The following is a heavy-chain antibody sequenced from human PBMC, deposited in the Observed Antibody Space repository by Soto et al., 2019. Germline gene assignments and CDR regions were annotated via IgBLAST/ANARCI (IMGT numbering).Heavy chain of an antibody. CDR3: ARSIVVVTALDY. CDR1: GYTCTSYA. CDR2: INAGNGNT. D-gene: IGHD2-21*02. Sequence: QVQLVQSGAEEKKPGASVKVSCKASGYTCTSYAMDRVRQAPGQRLEWMGWINAGNGNTKYSQKFQGRVTITRDTSASTAYMELSSLRSEDTAVYYCARSIVVVTALDYWGQGTLVTVSS. J-gene: IGHJ4*02. V-gene: IGHV1-3*05.